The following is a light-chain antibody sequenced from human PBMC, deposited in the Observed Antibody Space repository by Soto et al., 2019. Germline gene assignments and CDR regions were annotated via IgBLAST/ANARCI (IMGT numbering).Light chain of an antibody. Sequence: QSVLTQPASVSGSTGQSITISCTGPSSDVGGYNYVSWYQQHPGKAPKLMIYEVSNRPSGISNRFSGSKSGNTASLTLSGLQAEDEADYYCSSYTSSSTLVFGGGT. V-gene: IGLV2-14*01. CDR1: SSDVGGYNY. CDR3: SSYTSSSTLV. CDR2: EVS. J-gene: IGLJ2*01.